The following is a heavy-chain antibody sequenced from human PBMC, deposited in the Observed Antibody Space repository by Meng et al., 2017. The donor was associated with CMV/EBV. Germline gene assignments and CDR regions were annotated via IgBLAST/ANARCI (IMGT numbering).Heavy chain of an antibody. D-gene: IGHD2-2*01. J-gene: IGHJ6*02. CDR2: ISWNSGSI. CDR1: GFTFDDYA. CDR3: AKDKRSQLPGYGMDV. V-gene: IGHV3-9*03. Sequence: GKSLKISCAASGFTFDDYAMHWVRQAPGKGLEWVSGISWNSGSIGYADSVKGRFTISRDNAKNSLYLQMNSLRAEDMALYYCAKDKRSQLPGYGMDVWGQGTTVTVSS.